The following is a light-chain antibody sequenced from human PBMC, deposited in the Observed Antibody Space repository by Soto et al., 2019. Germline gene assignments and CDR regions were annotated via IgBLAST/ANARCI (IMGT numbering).Light chain of an antibody. J-gene: IGLJ2*01. Sequence: QPVLTQPPSASGTPGQRGTLSCSGGSSNIGTNTVNWYQQLPGTAPKLLIYRNDQRPSGVPDRFSGSKSGTSASLAISGLQSEDEADYFCAAWDDSLNGFVIFGGGTNLTVL. CDR1: SSNIGTNT. CDR2: RND. V-gene: IGLV1-44*01. CDR3: AAWDDSLNGFVI.